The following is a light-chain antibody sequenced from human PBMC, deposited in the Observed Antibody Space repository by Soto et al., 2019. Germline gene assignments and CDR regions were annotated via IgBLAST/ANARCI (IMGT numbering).Light chain of an antibody. J-gene: IGLJ1*01. CDR3: CSYAGSNTFV. V-gene: IGLV2-23*01. CDR1: SSDVGSYNL. CDR2: EGS. Sequence: QSVLTQPTSVSGSPGQSITISCTGTSSDVGSYNLVSWYQHHPGKAPKLMIYEGSKRPSGVSYRFSGSKSGNTASLTISGLLAEDEAEYYCCSYAGSNTFVFGPATKLTV.